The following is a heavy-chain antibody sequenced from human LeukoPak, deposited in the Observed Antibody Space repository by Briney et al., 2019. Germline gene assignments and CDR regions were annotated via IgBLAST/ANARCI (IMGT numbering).Heavy chain of an antibody. CDR3: AKDRGY. CDR2: ISASGDHT. J-gene: IGHJ4*02. Sequence: GSLRLSREVSGLLIDTYGMTWVRQAPGKGLEWVSGISASGDHTYYADSVKGRFTISRDKSKNTLYLQMNSLRAEDTAVYYCAKDRGYWGQGTLVSVSS. V-gene: IGHV3-23*01. CDR1: GLLIDTYG.